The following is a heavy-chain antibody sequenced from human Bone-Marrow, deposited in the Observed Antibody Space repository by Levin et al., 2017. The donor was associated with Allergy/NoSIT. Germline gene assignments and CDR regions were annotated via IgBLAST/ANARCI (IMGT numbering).Heavy chain of an antibody. Sequence: GGSLRLSCTTSGFTFSSHGMHWVRQAPGKGLEYLSFIGHDGGVIHYADSVKGRFTISRDNAKNSLFLQMNSLTDADTAVYFCARDVSYYFDYWGQGTLVTVSS. CDR2: IGHDGGVI. CDR1: GFTFSSHG. D-gene: IGHD5/OR15-5a*01. V-gene: IGHV3-48*02. CDR3: ARDVSYYFDY. J-gene: IGHJ4*02.